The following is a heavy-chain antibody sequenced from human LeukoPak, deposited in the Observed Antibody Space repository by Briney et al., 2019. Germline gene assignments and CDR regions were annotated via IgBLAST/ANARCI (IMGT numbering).Heavy chain of an antibody. Sequence: PSETLSLTCTVSGGSISSYYWSWIRQPPGKGLEWIGYIYHSGSTYYNPSLKSRVTISVDRSKNQFSLKLSSVTAADTAVYYCARGSMMVVSYREDFDYWGQGTLVTVSS. V-gene: IGHV4-59*12. CDR1: GGSISSYY. CDR3: ARGSMMVVSYREDFDY. D-gene: IGHD3-22*01. CDR2: IYHSGST. J-gene: IGHJ4*02.